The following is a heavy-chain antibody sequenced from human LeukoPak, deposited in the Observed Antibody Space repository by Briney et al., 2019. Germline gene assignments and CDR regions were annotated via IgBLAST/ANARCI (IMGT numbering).Heavy chain of an antibody. CDR1: GGSISSSSYY. J-gene: IGHJ4*02. Sequence: SETLSLTCTVSGGSISSSSYYWGWIRQPPGKGLEWIGSIYYSGSTYYNPSLKSRVTISVDTSKNQFSLKLSSVTAADTAVYYCARHVAYCGGDCYPQYFDYWGQGTLVTVPS. D-gene: IGHD2-21*02. CDR3: ARHVAYCGGDCYPQYFDY. V-gene: IGHV4-39*01. CDR2: IYYSGST.